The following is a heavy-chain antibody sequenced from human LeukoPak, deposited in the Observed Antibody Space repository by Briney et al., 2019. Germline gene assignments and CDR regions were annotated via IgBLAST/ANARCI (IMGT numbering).Heavy chain of an antibody. D-gene: IGHD3-10*01. J-gene: IGHJ4*02. CDR2: ISAYNGNT. Sequence: ASVKVSCKASGYTFTSYGISWVRQAPGQGLEWMGWISAYNGNTNYAQKLQGRVTMTTDTSTSTAYMELRSLRSEDTAVYYCARGRFYTSGSYYNRLDYWDQGTLVTVSS. V-gene: IGHV1-18*01. CDR3: ARGRFYTSGSYYNRLDY. CDR1: GYTFTSYG.